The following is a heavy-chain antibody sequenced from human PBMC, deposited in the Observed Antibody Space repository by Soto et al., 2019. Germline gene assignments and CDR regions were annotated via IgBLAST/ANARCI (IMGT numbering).Heavy chain of an antibody. CDR3: ARDTTNLGTTAFDY. J-gene: IGHJ4*02. CDR1: GGSISNYY. V-gene: IGHV4-59*06. Sequence: PSETLSLTCTVSGGSISNYYWSWIRQHPGKGLEWIGYIYYSGSTYYNPSLKSRVTISVDTSKNQFSLKLSSVTAADTAVYYCARDTTNLGTTAFDYWGQGTLVTVSS. D-gene: IGHD1-7*01. CDR2: IYYSGST.